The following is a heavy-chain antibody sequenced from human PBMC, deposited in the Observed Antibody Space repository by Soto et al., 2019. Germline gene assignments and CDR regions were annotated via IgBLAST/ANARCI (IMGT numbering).Heavy chain of an antibody. D-gene: IGHD5-12*01. CDR1: GGSISSGGYY. Sequence: SETLSLTCTVSGGSISSGGYYWSWIRQHPGKCLEWIGYIYYSGSTYYNPSLKSRVTISVDTSKNQLSLKLSSVTAADTAVYYCARYLRIDGYNDFDYWGQGTLVTVSS. V-gene: IGHV4-31*03. CDR3: ARYLRIDGYNDFDY. J-gene: IGHJ4*02. CDR2: IYYSGST.